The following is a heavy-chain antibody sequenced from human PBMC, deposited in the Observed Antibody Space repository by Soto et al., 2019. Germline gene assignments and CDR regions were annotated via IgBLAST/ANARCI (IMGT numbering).Heavy chain of an antibody. D-gene: IGHD1-26*01. Sequence: SETLSLTCAVYGGSFSGYYWSWIRQPPGKGLEWIGEINHSGSTNYNPSLKSRVTISVDTSKNQFSLKLSSVTAADTAVYYCARGGGARAYYYYYYMDVWGKGTTVTVS. J-gene: IGHJ6*03. V-gene: IGHV4-34*01. CDR2: INHSGST. CDR1: GGSFSGYY. CDR3: ARGGGARAYYYYYYMDV.